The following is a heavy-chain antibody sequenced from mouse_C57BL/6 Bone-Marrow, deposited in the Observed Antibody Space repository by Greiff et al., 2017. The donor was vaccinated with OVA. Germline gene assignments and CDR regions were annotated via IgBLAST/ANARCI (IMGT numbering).Heavy chain of an antibody. V-gene: IGHV14-4*01. CDR3: TTYGNYDAMDY. D-gene: IGHD2-1*01. J-gene: IGHJ4*01. CDR2: IDPENGDT. CDR1: GFNIKDDY. Sequence: VQLQQSGAELVRPGASVKLSCTASGFNIKDDYMHWVKQRPEQGLEWIGWIDPENGDTEYASKFQGKATITADTSSNTAYLQLSSLTSEDTAVYCCTTYGNYDAMDYWGRGTAVTVSS.